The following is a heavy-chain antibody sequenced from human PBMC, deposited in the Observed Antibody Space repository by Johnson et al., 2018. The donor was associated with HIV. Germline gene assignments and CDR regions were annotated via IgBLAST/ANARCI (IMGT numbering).Heavy chain of an antibody. CDR3: AKETSGAFDI. J-gene: IGHJ3*02. V-gene: IGHV3-30*04. CDR1: GFTLSSYA. Sequence: QVQLVESGGGVVQPGRSLRLACAASGFTLSSYAMHWVRQAPGKGLEWVAVISYDGSIKYYTDSVKGRFTISRDNSKNTLYLQMNSLRAEDTAVYYCAKETSGAFDIWGQGTMVTVSS. CDR2: ISYDGSIK.